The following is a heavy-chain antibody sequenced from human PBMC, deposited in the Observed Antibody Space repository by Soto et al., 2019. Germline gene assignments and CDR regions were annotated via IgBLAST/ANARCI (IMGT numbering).Heavy chain of an antibody. CDR3: ARIAAAGQYYFDY. J-gene: IGHJ4*02. Sequence: QVQLVESGGGVVQPGRSLRLSCAASGFTFSSYAMHWVRQAPGKGLEWVAVISYDGSNKYHADSVKGRFTISRDNSKNTLYLQMNSLRAEDTAVYYCARIAAAGQYYFDYWGQGTLVTVSS. CDR1: GFTFSSYA. V-gene: IGHV3-30-3*01. D-gene: IGHD6-13*01. CDR2: ISYDGSNK.